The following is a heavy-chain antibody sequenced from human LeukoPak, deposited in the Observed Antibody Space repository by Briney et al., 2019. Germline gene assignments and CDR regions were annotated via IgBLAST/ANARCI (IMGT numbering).Heavy chain of an antibody. J-gene: IGHJ4*02. D-gene: IGHD3-22*01. CDR3: ARSGYYDSSGYYPRTPFDY. CDR2: IIPIFGTA. V-gene: IGHV1-69*13. CDR1: GGTFSSYA. Sequence: GASMKVPCKASGGTFSSYAISWVRQAPGQGLEWMGGIIPIFGTANYAQKFQGRVTITADESTSTAYMVLSSLRSEDTAVYYCARSGYYDSSGYYPRTPFDYWGQGTLVTVSS.